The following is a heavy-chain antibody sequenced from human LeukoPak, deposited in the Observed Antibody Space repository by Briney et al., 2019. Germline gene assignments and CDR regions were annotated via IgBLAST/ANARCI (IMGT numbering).Heavy chain of an antibody. J-gene: IGHJ4*02. CDR2: VYHTGST. V-gene: IGHV4-38-2*01. CDR3: ARAGWIITSGIDY. D-gene: IGHD3-10*01. Sequence: SETLSLTCAVSGYSISRGYYWALIRQPPGKGLEWIGAVYHTGSTYYNPSLDSRVTISVDTSKNEFSLNLKSVTAADTAAYYCARAGWIITSGIDYWGQGALVTVSS. CDR1: GYSISRGYY.